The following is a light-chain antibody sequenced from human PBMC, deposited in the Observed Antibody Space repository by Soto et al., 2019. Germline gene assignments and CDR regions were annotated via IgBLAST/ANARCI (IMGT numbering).Light chain of an antibody. Sequence: EIVLTQSPGTLSVSPGERATLSCRASQSVSSKLAWYYQKPGQAPRLLFYGATTGATGIPARFSGSGSETEYTLSISSLESEDFAVYYCQQYNNSPGTFGQGTKVEIK. J-gene: IGKJ1*01. V-gene: IGKV3-15*01. CDR1: QSVSSK. CDR2: GAT. CDR3: QQYNNSPGT.